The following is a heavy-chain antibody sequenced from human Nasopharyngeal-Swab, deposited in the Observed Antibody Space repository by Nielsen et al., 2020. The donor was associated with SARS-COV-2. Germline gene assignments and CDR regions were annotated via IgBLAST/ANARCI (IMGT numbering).Heavy chain of an antibody. V-gene: IGHV1-46*01. CDR3: ARGLGDGSGYYDY. Sequence: WVRQAPGQGLEWMGIINPSGGSTSYAQKFQGRVTMTRDTSTSTVYMELSSLRSGDTAVYYCARGLGDGSGYYDYWGQGTLVTVSS. CDR2: INPSGGST. J-gene: IGHJ4*02. D-gene: IGHD3-22*01.